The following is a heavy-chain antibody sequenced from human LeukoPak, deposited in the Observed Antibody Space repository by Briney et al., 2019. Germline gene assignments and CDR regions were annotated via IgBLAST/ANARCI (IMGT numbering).Heavy chain of an antibody. J-gene: IGHJ2*01. CDR2: IYDSGST. D-gene: IGHD4-23*01. V-gene: IGHV4-4*02. CDR1: GGSISISKSNW. Sequence: PSETLSLTCAVSGGSISISKSNWWSWVRQPPGKGLEWIGEIYDSGSTNYNPSLKSRATISVDKSKNQFSLKLSSVTAADTAVYYCARDLHGGNSFTSDWYFDLWGRGTLVTVSS. CDR3: ARDLHGGNSFTSDWYFDL.